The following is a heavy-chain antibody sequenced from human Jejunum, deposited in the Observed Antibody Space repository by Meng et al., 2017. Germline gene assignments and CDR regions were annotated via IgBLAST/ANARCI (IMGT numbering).Heavy chain of an antibody. CDR2: IGTVGDT. V-gene: IGHV3-13*01. CDR1: GFIFRNYD. CDR3: AKEDREAAGGHWLQPLDS. J-gene: IGHJ4*02. Sequence: VRLVEVGGGAVQPVGSLRLSCAASGFIFRNYDMHWVCQAPGKGLEWVSAIGTVGDTYYPDYVKGRFTISREDAKNSLYLQMNSLTAGDTAMYYCAKEDREAAGGHWLQPLDSWGQGTLVTVSS. D-gene: IGHD5-24*01.